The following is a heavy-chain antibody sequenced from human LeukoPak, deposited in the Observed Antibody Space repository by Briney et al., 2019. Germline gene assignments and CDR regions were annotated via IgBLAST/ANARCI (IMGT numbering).Heavy chain of an antibody. Sequence: SETLSPTCTVSGASISSSSNYWGWIRQPPGKGLEWIGSIYVSGSTYYNPSLKSRVTISVDTSKNQFSLKLSSVTAADTAMYYCARLYCSGGSCYSGLGSADYWGQGTLVTVAS. CDR2: IYVSGST. CDR1: GASISSSSNY. V-gene: IGHV4-39*01. CDR3: ARLYCSGGSCYSGLGSADY. D-gene: IGHD2-15*01. J-gene: IGHJ4*02.